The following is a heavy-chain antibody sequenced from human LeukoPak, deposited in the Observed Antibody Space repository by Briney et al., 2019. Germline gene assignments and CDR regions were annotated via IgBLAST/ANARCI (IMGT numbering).Heavy chain of an antibody. J-gene: IGHJ4*02. CDR1: GFTFSSYS. D-gene: IGHD2-15*01. CDR2: ISSSSSTI. CDR3: AKEAQQIGYCSH. V-gene: IGHV3-48*04. Sequence: GALRLSCAASGFTFSSYSMNWVRQAPGKGLEWVSYISSSSSTIYYADSVKGRFTISRDNAKNSLYLQMNSLRAEDTAVYYCAKEAQQIGYCSHWGQGTLVTVSS.